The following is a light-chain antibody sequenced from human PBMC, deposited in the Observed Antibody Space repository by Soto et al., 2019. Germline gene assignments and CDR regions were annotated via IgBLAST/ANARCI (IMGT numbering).Light chain of an antibody. Sequence: EIMLTQSPGTLSLSPGEGATLSCRASLSVISSYLAWYQQKPGQAPRLLIYGASSRATGIPDRFSGSGSGTDFSLTISRLEPEDFAVYYCQQYASSPGTFGQGTKVEIK. V-gene: IGKV3-20*01. CDR3: QQYASSPGT. J-gene: IGKJ1*01. CDR1: LSVISSY. CDR2: GAS.